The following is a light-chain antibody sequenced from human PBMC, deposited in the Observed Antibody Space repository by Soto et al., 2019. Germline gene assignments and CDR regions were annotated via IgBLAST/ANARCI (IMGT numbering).Light chain of an antibody. Sequence: DIQMTQSPSTLSASVGDRVTMTCRASQSISNWLAWYQQRPGKAPKLLIYKASSLEGGVPSRFSGSGSGTEFTLTISSLQPDDFATYYCLQYDTYSRTFGQGTKVEIK. CDR2: KAS. V-gene: IGKV1-5*03. CDR3: LQYDTYSRT. J-gene: IGKJ1*01. CDR1: QSISNW.